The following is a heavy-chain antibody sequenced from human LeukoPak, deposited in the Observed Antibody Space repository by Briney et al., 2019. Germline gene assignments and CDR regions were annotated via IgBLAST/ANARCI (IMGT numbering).Heavy chain of an antibody. CDR1: GGSISSGGYS. V-gene: IGHV4-30-2*01. Sequence: PSETLSLTCAVSGGSISSGGYSWSWIRQPPGKGLEWIGYVYHSGSTYYNPSLKSRVTISVDRSKNQLSLKLSSVTAADTAVYYCASGGYCSSTSCQEAWFDPWGQGTLVTVSS. CDR3: ASGGYCSSTSCQEAWFDP. D-gene: IGHD2-2*01. J-gene: IGHJ5*02. CDR2: VYHSGST.